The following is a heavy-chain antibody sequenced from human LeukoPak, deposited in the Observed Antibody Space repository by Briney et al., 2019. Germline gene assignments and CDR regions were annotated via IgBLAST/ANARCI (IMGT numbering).Heavy chain of an antibody. V-gene: IGHV3-23*01. CDR2: ISGSGGST. D-gene: IGHD3-22*01. J-gene: IGHJ3*02. CDR3: ARDANYHDSSVYYDAFDI. CDR1: GFTFSSYA. Sequence: GGSLRLSCAASGFTFSSYAMSWVRQAPGKGLEWVSAISGSGGSTYYADSVKGRFTISRDNSKNTLYLQMNSLRAEDTAVYYCARDANYHDSSVYYDAFDIWGQGTMVTVS.